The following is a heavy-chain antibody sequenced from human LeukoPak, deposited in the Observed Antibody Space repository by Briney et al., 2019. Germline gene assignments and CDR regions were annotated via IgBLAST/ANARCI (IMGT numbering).Heavy chain of an antibody. CDR2: INPSGGST. Sequence: GASVKVSCKASGYTFTSYDINWVRQAPGQGLEWMGIINPSGGSTSYAQKFQGRVTMTRDTSTSTVYMELSSLRSEDTAVYYCARSSHSSGWSFDYWGQGTLVTVSS. CDR3: ARSSHSSGWSFDY. V-gene: IGHV1-46*01. J-gene: IGHJ4*02. D-gene: IGHD6-19*01. CDR1: GYTFTSYD.